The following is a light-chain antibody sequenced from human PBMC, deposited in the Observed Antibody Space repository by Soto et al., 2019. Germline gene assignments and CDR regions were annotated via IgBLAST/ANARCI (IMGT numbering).Light chain of an antibody. J-gene: IGKJ1*01. CDR3: QQRSNWPSWT. V-gene: IGKV1-5*01. CDR2: DVS. Sequence: DIQMTQSPSTLPASVGDRVTITCRASQSISNWLAWYQQKPGTAPKLLIYDVSSLQSGVPSRFSGSGSGTDFTLTISSLEPEDFAVYYCQQRSNWPSWTFGQGTKVDIK. CDR1: QSISNW.